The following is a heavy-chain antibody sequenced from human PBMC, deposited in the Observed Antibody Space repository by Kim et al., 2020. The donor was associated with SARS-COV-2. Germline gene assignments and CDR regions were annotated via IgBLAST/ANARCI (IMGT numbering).Heavy chain of an antibody. Sequence: SETLSLTCAVYGGSFSGYYWSWIRQPPGKGLEWIGEINHSGSTNYNPSLKSRVTISVDTSKNQLSLKLSSVTAADTAVYYCARKRSIAARDGYFDYWGQGTLVTVSS. CDR1: GGSFSGYY. CDR3: ARKRSIAARDGYFDY. V-gene: IGHV4-34*01. J-gene: IGHJ4*02. CDR2: INHSGST. D-gene: IGHD6-6*01.